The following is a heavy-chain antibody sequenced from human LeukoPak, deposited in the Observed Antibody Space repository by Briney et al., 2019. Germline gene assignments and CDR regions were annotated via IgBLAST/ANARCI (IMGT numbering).Heavy chain of an antibody. CDR2: INHSGST. CDR1: GGSFSGYY. CDR3: ARLGAFYDSFLFYY. V-gene: IGHV4-34*01. D-gene: IGHD3-22*01. J-gene: IGHJ4*02. Sequence: PSETLSLTCAVSGGSFSGYYWSWIRQPPGKGLEWIGEINHSGSTNYNPSLKSRVTISVDTSKNQFSLKLSSVTAADTAVYYCARLGAFYDSFLFYYWGQGTLVTVSS.